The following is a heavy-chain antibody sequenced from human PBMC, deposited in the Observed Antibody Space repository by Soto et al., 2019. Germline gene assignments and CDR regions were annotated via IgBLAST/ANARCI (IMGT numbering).Heavy chain of an antibody. CDR3: ARIQMATIHFNY. D-gene: IGHD5-12*01. CDR1: GDSIRSGGNY. J-gene: IGHJ4*02. V-gene: IGHV4-31*03. Sequence: SETLSLTCTFSGDSIRSGGNYWSWVRQHPGKGLEWIGYIYYSGSTYYNPSLKSRLTISVDTSKNQFSLTLSSVTAADTAVYYCARIQMATIHFNYWGQGALVTVSS. CDR2: IYYSGST.